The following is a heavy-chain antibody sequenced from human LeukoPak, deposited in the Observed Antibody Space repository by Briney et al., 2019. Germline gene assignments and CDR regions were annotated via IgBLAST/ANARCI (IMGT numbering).Heavy chain of an antibody. J-gene: IGHJ4*02. CDR2: ISYDGSNK. Sequence: GGSLRLSCAASGFTFSSYGMHWLRQAPGKGLEWVAVISYDGSNKYYADSVKGRFTISRDNSKNTLYLQMNSLRAEDTAVYYCAKELERNGYNLEYYFDYWGQGTLVTVSS. CDR3: AKELERNGYNLEYYFDY. V-gene: IGHV3-30*18. D-gene: IGHD5-24*01. CDR1: GFTFSSYG.